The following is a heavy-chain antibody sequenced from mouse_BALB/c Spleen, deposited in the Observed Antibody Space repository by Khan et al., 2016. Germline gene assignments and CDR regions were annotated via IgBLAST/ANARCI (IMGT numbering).Heavy chain of an antibody. CDR3: ARGGDGYLFFDY. J-gene: IGHJ2*01. CDR1: EFTFSSYG. D-gene: IGHD2-3*01. Sequence: EVELVESGGGLVQPGGSLKLSCAASEFTFSSYGMSWVRQTPDKRLELVATINSNGGSTYYPDSVKGRFTISRDNAKNTLYLQMSSLKSEDTAMYYCARGGDGYLFFDYWGQGTTLTVSS. V-gene: IGHV5-6-3*01. CDR2: INSNGGST.